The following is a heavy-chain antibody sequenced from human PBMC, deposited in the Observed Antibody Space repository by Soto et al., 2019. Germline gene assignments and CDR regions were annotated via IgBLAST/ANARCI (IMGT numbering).Heavy chain of an antibody. D-gene: IGHD2-21*02. V-gene: IGHV4-34*01. CDR3: ARADRTLVTSYGLDV. CDR2: INHSGTI. J-gene: IGHJ6*02. CDR1: GGSFSGFY. Sequence: SETLSLTCAVSGGSFSGFYWTWIRQPPGEGLEWIGEINHSGTINFNPSLRSRLTISLDSSKKHFSLKLTSLTAADAAVYYCARADRTLVTSYGLDVWGQGTTVTSP.